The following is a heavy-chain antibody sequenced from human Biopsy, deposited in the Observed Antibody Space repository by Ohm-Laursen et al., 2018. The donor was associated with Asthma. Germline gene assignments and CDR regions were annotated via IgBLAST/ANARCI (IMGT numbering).Heavy chain of an antibody. CDR2: MPFDGRQT. V-gene: IGHV3-30*18. CDR1: GFSFNSYG. CDR3: AKGKYKWNDGYYGLDV. J-gene: IGHJ6*02. D-gene: IGHD1-20*01. Sequence: SLRLSCAASGFSFNSYGMHWVRQAPGKGLEWVAVMPFDGRQTYYADSVKGRFTISRDNSKNTLYLQMNSLRAEDTAVYYCAKGKYKWNDGYYGLDVWGQGTTVTVSS.